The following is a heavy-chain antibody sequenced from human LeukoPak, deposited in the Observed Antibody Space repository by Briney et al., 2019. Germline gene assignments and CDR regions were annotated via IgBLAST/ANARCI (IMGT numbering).Heavy chain of an antibody. V-gene: IGHV1-18*01. Sequence: GASVKVSFKASGYTFTIYGISWVRQAPGQGLGWMGWISAYNGNTNYAQKLQGRVTMTTDTSTSTAYMELRSLRSDDTAVYYCARGLAAADIDYWGQGTLVTVSS. CDR3: ARGLAAADIDY. CDR2: ISAYNGNT. CDR1: GYTFTIYG. J-gene: IGHJ4*02. D-gene: IGHD6-13*01.